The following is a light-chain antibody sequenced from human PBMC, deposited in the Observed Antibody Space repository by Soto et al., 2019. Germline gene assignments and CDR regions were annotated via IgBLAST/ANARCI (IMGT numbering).Light chain of an antibody. CDR3: QQYYSTPYT. CDR1: RSILYSSNTKNY. J-gene: IGKJ2*01. V-gene: IGKV4-1*01. Sequence: EIVLTQSPATLSLSLGERATINCKSSRSILYSSNTKNYLAWYQQKPGQPPKLLIYWASTRESGVPDRFSGSGSGTDFTLTISSLQAEDVALYYCQQYYSTPYTFGQGTKLEIK. CDR2: WAS.